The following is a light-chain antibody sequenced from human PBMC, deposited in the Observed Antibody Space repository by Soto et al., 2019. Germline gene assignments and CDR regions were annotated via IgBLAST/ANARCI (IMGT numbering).Light chain of an antibody. J-gene: IGKJ5*01. V-gene: IGKV3-20*01. CDR3: QQHDILPIT. CDR1: QSVSSS. Sequence: EIVLTQSPATLSLSPGERATLSCRASQSVSSSLAWYQQKPGQAPRLLISGASRRATGIPDRFSGAGSGTDFTLTISRLEPEDFALYYCQQHDILPITFGQGTRLEI. CDR2: GAS.